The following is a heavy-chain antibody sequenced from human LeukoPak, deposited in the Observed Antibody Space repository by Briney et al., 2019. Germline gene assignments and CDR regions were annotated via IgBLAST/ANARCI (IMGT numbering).Heavy chain of an antibody. V-gene: IGHV3-74*01. CDR1: GFTLSNYW. J-gene: IGHJ4*02. CDR3: AKSRDYEPCFDY. CDR2: INSDGSNT. D-gene: IGHD4-17*01. Sequence: GGGLRLSFAAPGFTLSNYWVHLVRQAPGEGVGWGFRINSDGSNTNYADSVEGRFTISRDNAKNTLYLQMNSLRAEDTAVYYCAKSRDYEPCFDYWGQGTLVTVSS.